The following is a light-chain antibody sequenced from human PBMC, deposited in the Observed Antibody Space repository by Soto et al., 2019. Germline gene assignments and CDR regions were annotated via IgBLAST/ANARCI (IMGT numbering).Light chain of an antibody. J-gene: IGLJ2*01. CDR1: SSDIGGYNY. V-gene: IGLV2-8*01. CDR2: EVT. CDR3: TSHAGNYNMV. Sequence: QSALTQPPSASGSPGQSVTISCTGTSSDIGGYNYVSWYQQPPGKAPKLMIYEVTKRPSGVPDRFSGSKSGNTASLTVSGLQPEDEADYYCTSHAGNYNMVFGGGTKVTVL.